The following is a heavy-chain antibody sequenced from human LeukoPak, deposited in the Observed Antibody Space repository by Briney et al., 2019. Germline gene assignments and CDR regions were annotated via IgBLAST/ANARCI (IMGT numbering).Heavy chain of an antibody. Sequence: GGSLRLSCAASGFTFRSYWMHWVRQAPGKGLVWVSRIKSDGSSITYAASVKGRFTISRDNAKNTLYLQMNSLRAEDTAVYYCARDQLYCSGGICYFDYWGRGTLVTVSS. J-gene: IGHJ4*02. D-gene: IGHD2-15*01. CDR3: ARDQLYCSGGICYFDY. V-gene: IGHV3-74*01. CDR1: GFTFRSYW. CDR2: IKSDGSSI.